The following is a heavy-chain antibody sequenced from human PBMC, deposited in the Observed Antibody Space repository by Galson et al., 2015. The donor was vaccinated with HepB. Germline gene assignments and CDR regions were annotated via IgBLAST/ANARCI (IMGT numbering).Heavy chain of an antibody. D-gene: IGHD3-3*01. CDR1: GFTFSSYS. J-gene: IGHJ6*03. Sequence: SLRLSCAASGFTFSSYSMNWVRQAPGKGLEWVSYISSSSSTIYYADSVEGRFTISRDNAKNSLNLQMNSLRVEDTAVYYCASTNYYYYYMDVWGKGTTVTVSS. V-gene: IGHV3-48*01. CDR2: ISSSSSTI. CDR3: ASTNYYYYYMDV.